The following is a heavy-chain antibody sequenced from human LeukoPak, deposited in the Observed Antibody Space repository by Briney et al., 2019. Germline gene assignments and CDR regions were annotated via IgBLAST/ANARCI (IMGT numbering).Heavy chain of an antibody. V-gene: IGHV3-23*01. CDR3: ATAHQFSFQA. D-gene: IGHD2-2*01. CDR1: GFTFSTYD. Sequence: GGSLRLSCVASGFTFSTYDMSWLRQAPGKGPEWVSLIWASGSTYYADSVKGRFTISRDNSENTLYLQMNSLGVEDTALYYCATAHQFSFQAWGQGTLVTVSS. CDR2: IWASGST. J-gene: IGHJ1*01.